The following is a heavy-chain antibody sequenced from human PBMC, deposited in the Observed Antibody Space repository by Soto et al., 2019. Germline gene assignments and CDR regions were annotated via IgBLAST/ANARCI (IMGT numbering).Heavy chain of an antibody. CDR2: IHPGDSDT. CDR1: GYSFTNYW. V-gene: IGHV5-51*01. CDR3: ARHNRYSSTWFEGWFDP. J-gene: IGHJ5*02. D-gene: IGHD6-13*01. Sequence: PGESLKISCQGSGYSFTNYWVGWVRQIPGRGLEWMGIIHPGDSDTRYSPFFQGQVTISADKSISTAYLQWSSLKASDTAMYYCARHNRYSSTWFEGWFDPWGQGALVTVSS.